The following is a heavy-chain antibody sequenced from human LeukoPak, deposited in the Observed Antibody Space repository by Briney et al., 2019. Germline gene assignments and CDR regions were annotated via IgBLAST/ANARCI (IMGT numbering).Heavy chain of an antibody. J-gene: IGHJ4*02. Sequence: GGSLRLSCAASGFTFGNHWMTWVRQAPGKGLEWLVHIKEDGSETAYVDSVRGRFTISRDNAKNSLYLQMSSLRDEDTAVYYCARDRGFFLFDYWGQGTLVSVSS. CDR1: GFTFGNHW. CDR2: IKEDGSET. V-gene: IGHV3-7*01. D-gene: IGHD3-10*01. CDR3: ARDRGFFLFDY.